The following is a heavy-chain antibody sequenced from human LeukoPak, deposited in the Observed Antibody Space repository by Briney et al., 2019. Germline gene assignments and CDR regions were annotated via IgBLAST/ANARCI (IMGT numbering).Heavy chain of an antibody. CDR3: ASGAADGYNFGFDY. J-gene: IGHJ4*02. V-gene: IGHV4-59*12. CDR1: GASLNDYY. CDR2: IHSSGSA. Sequence: SETLSLTCTVSGASLNDYYWSWIRQPPGKALEWIGFIHSSGSANSNPSLASRVTVSIDASKNQFSLNLRSRTAADTAVYFCASGAADGYNFGFDYWGQGTLAAVSS. D-gene: IGHD5-24*01.